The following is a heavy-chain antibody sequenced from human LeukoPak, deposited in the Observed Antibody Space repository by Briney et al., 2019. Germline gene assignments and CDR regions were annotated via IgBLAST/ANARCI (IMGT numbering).Heavy chain of an antibody. CDR2: IRSKANSYAT. V-gene: IGHV3-73*01. CDR1: GFTFSGSA. CDR3: TRLGAHYYGSGSAFFYFDY. J-gene: IGHJ4*02. D-gene: IGHD3-10*01. Sequence: GGSLNLSCAASGFTFSGSAMHWVRQASGKGLEWVGRIRSKANSYATAYAASVKGGFTISRDDSKNTAYLQMNSLKTEDTAVYYCTRLGAHYYGSGSAFFYFDYWGQGTLVTVSS.